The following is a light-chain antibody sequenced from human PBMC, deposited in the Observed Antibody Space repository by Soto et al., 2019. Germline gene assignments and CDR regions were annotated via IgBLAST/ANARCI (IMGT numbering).Light chain of an antibody. CDR2: DAS. J-gene: IGKJ3*01. V-gene: IGKV1-33*01. CDR1: QDIGNF. CDR3: HRDANLPPFT. Sequence: DIQMTQSPSSLSASVADSVTITCQASQDIGNFLHWYQQKPGKAPKLLSYDASNLETVGPSRFSGSESEKDFPFPMSSLQPEDMAVYYCHRDANLPPFTFDPRTKVDIK.